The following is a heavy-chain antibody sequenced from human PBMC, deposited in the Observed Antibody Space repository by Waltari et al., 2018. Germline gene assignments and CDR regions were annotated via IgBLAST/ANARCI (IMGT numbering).Heavy chain of an antibody. CDR2: INNDGSST. J-gene: IGHJ3*01. Sequence: EVQLVESGGGLVQPGGSLRLSCAASGFTFSRSWIHWVRQFPGKGLMWVSRINNDGSSTVYADSVKGRFTISSDDAKNTVSLQMNNLSAEDTALYYCARAGLLGAFDVWGQGTMVTVSS. CDR3: ARAGLLGAFDV. CDR1: GFTFSRSW. V-gene: IGHV3-74*03. D-gene: IGHD2-15*01.